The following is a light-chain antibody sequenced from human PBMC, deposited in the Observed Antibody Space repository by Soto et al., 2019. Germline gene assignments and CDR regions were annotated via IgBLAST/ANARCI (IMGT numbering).Light chain of an antibody. CDR2: EVS. CDR1: GSDVGNYNY. J-gene: IGLJ1*01. V-gene: IGLV2-14*01. CDR3: NSYSDDSPYV. Sequence: QSALTQPASVSGSPGQSITISCTGTGSDVGNYNYVSWYQQHPGKAPKLLIYEVSNRPSGVSNRFSDSKSGNTASLTISGLQAEDEADYYCNSYSDDSPYVFGTGTKVTVL.